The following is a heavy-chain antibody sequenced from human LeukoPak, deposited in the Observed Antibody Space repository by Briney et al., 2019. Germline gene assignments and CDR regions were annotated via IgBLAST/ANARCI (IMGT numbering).Heavy chain of an antibody. CDR1: GGSFSGYY. V-gene: IGHV4-34*01. CDR2: INHSGST. Sequence: PSETLSLTCAVYGGSFSGYYWSWIRQPPGKGLEWIGEINHSGSTNYNPSLKSRVTISVDPSKNQFSLKVSSVPPADTAVYYCARRIAARPRGYWFDPWGQGTLVTVSS. CDR3: ARRIAARPRGYWFDP. J-gene: IGHJ5*02. D-gene: IGHD6-6*01.